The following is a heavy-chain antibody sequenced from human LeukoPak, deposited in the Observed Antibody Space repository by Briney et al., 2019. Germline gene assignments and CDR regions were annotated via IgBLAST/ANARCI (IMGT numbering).Heavy chain of an antibody. CDR2: IYYSGST. CDR1: GGFISSYY. J-gene: IGHJ6*02. D-gene: IGHD5-18*01. CDR3: ARTDTAMAYYYYGMDV. Sequence: SETLSLTCTVSGGFISSYYWSWIRQPPGKGLEWIGYIYYSGSTNYNPSLKSRVTISVDTSKNQFSLKLSSVTAADTAVYYCARTDTAMAYYYYGMDVWGQGTTVTVSS. V-gene: IGHV4-59*01.